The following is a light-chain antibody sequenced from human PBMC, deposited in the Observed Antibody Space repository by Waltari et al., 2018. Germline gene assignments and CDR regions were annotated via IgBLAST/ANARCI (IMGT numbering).Light chain of an antibody. J-gene: IGLJ3*02. CDR1: SGHSSNV. V-gene: IGLV4-69*01. Sequence: QLVLTQSPSLSASLGASVKLTCTLSSGHSSNVIAWHQQQPGKGPRYLMNVNNDGSHSKGDEIPDRFSGSSSGAERYLTISSLQSDDEADYYCQTGGHGTWVFGGGTKLTVL. CDR2: VNNDGSH. CDR3: QTGGHGTWV.